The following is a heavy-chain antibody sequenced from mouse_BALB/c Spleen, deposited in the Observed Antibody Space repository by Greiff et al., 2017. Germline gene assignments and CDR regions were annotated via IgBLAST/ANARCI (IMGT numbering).Heavy chain of an antibody. Sequence: EVQLQESGPGLVKPSQSLSLTCTVTGYSITSDYAWNWIRQFPGNKLEWMGYISYSGSTSYNPSLKSRISITRDTSKNQFFLQLNSVTTEDTATYYCARSWLPALDYWGQGTTLTVSS. V-gene: IGHV3-2*02. CDR2: ISYSGST. D-gene: IGHD2-2*01. CDR3: ARSWLPALDY. CDR1: GYSITSDYA. J-gene: IGHJ2*01.